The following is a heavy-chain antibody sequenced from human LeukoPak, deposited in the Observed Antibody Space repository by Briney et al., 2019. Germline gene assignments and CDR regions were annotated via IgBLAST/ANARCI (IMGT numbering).Heavy chain of an antibody. J-gene: IGHJ5*02. Sequence: ASVKVSCKASGYTFTGYYMHWVRQAPGQGLEWMGWINPNSGGTNYAQKSQGRVTMTRDTSISTAYMELSRLRSDDTAVYYCAGSQITMVRGVIMGNWFDPWGQGTLVTVSS. CDR1: GYTFTGYY. CDR3: AGSQITMVRGVIMGNWFDP. CDR2: INPNSGGT. D-gene: IGHD3-10*01. V-gene: IGHV1-2*02.